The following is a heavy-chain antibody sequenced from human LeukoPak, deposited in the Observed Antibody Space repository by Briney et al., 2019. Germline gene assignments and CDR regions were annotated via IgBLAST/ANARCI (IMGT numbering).Heavy chain of an antibody. CDR1: GYTFTGYY. CDR2: INPNSGGT. V-gene: IGHV1-2*02. D-gene: IGHD2-2*01. J-gene: IGHJ4*02. Sequence: GASVKVSCKASGYTFTGYYMHWVRQAPGQGLERMGWINPNSGGTNYAQKFQGRVTMTRDTSISTAYMELSRLRSDDTAVYYCARDPNIVVVPAADFDYWGQGTLVTVSS. CDR3: ARDPNIVVVPAADFDY.